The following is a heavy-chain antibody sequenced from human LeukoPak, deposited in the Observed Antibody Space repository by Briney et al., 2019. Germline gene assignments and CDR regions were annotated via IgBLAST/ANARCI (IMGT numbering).Heavy chain of an antibody. CDR2: ISAYNGNT. J-gene: IGHJ4*02. D-gene: IGHD2-2*02. CDR3: ARGGGYCSSTSCYTLDY. Sequence: ASVKVSCKASGYTFTSYGISWVRQAPGQGLEWMGWISAYNGNTNYAQKLQGRVTMTTDTSTSTAYMELRSLRSEDTAVYYCARGGGYCSSTSCYTLDYWGQGTLVTVSS. CDR1: GYTFTSYG. V-gene: IGHV1-18*01.